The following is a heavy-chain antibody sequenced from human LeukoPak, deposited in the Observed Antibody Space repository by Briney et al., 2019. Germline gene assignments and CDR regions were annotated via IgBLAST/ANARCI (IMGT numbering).Heavy chain of an antibody. CDR2: IKSKTDGGAA. CDR3: VTDSGHDYGDYKGAFDI. D-gene: IGHD4-17*01. J-gene: IGHJ3*02. V-gene: IGHV3-15*01. CDR1: GFTFSHAW. Sequence: GGSLRLSCAASGFTFSHAWMNWVRPAPGKGLEWVGRIKSKTDGGAADHAAPVKGRFTLSRDDSDNTLYLQMDSLKTEDTAVYYCVTDSGHDYGDYKGAFDIWGQGTMVTVSS.